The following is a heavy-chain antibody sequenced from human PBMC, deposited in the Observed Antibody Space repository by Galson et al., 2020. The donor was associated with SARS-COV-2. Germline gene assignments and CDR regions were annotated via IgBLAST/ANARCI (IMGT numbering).Heavy chain of an antibody. D-gene: IGHD3-22*01. J-gene: IGHJ4*02. Sequence: PGGSLRLSCAASGFTFSSSAMPWVRQAPGKGLEWVAVISYDGSNKSYADSVKGRFTISRDNTKSTLYLQMNSLRAADTAVYYCARDRTDSSGYFDYWGQGTLVTVSS. CDR3: ARDRTDSSGYFDY. V-gene: IGHV3-30*16. CDR1: GFTFSSSA. CDR2: ISYDGSNK.